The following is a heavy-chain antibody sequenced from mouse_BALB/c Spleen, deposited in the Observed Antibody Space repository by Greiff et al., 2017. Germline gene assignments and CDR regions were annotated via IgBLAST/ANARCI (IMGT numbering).Heavy chain of an antibody. CDR2: INSNGGST. CDR1: GFTFSSYY. Sequence: EVHLVESGGGLVKLGGSLKLSCAASGFTFSSYYMSWVRQTPEKRLELVAAINSNGGSTYYPDTVKGRFTISRDNAKNTLYLQMSSLKSEDTALYYCARQGYGNYPFDYWGQGTTLTVSS. V-gene: IGHV5-6-2*01. CDR3: ARQGYGNYPFDY. D-gene: IGHD2-10*02. J-gene: IGHJ2*01.